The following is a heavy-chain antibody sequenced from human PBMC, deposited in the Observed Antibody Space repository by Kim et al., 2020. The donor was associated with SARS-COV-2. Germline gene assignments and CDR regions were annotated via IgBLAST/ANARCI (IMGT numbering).Heavy chain of an antibody. CDR2: IWYDGSNK. CDR3: AGGSSWYRGWFDP. CDR1: GFTFSSYG. D-gene: IGHD6-13*01. J-gene: IGHJ5*02. Sequence: GGSLRLSCAASGFTFSSYGMHWVRQAPGKGLEWVAVIWYDGSNKYYADSVKGRFTISRDNSKNTLYLQMNSLRAEDTAVYYCAGGSSWYRGWFDPWGQGTLVTVSS. V-gene: IGHV3-33*01.